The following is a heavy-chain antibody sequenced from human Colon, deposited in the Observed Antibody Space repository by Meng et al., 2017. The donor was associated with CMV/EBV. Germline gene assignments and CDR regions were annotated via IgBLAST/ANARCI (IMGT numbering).Heavy chain of an antibody. J-gene: IGHJ1*01. D-gene: IGHD3-10*01. V-gene: IGHV4-4*07. CDR1: GGSISGHY. Sequence: VPLQASGPGPVHPSATLSLTCTVSGGSISGHYWTWIRRPAGEGLQWLGRIYSNGRIDENYSLRSRVTISVDTSKNQLSLRLTSVTAADTAVYYCGRAGARGVPIDVWGRGTLVTVSS. CDR2: IYSNGRI. CDR3: GRAGARGVPIDV.